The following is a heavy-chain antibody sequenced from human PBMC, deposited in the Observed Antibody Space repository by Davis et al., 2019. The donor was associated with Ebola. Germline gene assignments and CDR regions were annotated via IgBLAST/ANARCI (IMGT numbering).Heavy chain of an antibody. V-gene: IGHV1-8*02. D-gene: IGHD3-10*01. Sequence: ASVKVSCKASGYTFTGYYMHWVRQAPGQGLEWMGWMNPNSGNTGYAQKFQGRVSMTRNTSISTAYMELSSLRSDDTAVYYCARAPTWSQINYYCFDYWGQGTLVTVFS. CDR2: MNPNSGNT. J-gene: IGHJ4*02. CDR1: GYTFTGYY. CDR3: ARAPTWSQINYYCFDY.